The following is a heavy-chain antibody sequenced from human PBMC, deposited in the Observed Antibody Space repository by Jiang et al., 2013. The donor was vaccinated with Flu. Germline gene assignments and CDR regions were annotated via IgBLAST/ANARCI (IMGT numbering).Heavy chain of an antibody. D-gene: IGHD3-16*01. V-gene: IGHV1-18*04. CDR1: GYTFTSYG. CDR2: ISAYNGNT. Sequence: AEVKKPGASVKVSCKASGYTFTSYGISWVRQAPGQGLEWMGWISAYNGNTNYAQKLLGRVTMTTDTSTSTAYMELRSLRSDDTAVYYCAREPREISWILDAFDIWGQGTMVTVSS. CDR3: AREPREISWILDAFDI. J-gene: IGHJ3*02.